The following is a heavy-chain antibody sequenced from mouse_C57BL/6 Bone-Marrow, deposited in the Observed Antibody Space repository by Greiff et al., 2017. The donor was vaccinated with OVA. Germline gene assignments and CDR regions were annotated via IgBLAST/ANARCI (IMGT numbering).Heavy chain of an antibody. Sequence: QVQLQHSGPELVKPGASVKISCKASGYSFTSYYIHWVKQRPGQGLEWIGWIYPGSGNTKYNEKFKGKATLTADTSSSTAYMQLSSLTSEDSAVYYCAEDYEGYFDVWGTGTTVTVSS. CDR2: IYPGSGNT. CDR3: AEDYEGYFDV. CDR1: GYSFTSYY. J-gene: IGHJ1*03. D-gene: IGHD2-4*01. V-gene: IGHV1-66*01.